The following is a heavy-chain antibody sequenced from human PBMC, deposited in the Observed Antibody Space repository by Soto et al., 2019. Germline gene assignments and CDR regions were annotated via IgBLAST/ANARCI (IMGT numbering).Heavy chain of an antibody. J-gene: IGHJ4*02. CDR1: GGSISRYY. Sequence: SETRSLTCTVSGGSISRYYWSWIRQPPGKGLEWIGYIYYSGSTNYNPSLKSRVTISVDTSKNQLSLKLSSVTAADTAVYYCARRYGYYFDYWGQGTLVTVSS. D-gene: IGHD4-17*01. CDR3: ARRYGYYFDY. CDR2: IYYSGST. V-gene: IGHV4-59*08.